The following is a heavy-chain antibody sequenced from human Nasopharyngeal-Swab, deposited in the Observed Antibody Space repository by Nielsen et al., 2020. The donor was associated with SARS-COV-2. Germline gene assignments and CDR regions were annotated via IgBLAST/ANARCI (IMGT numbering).Heavy chain of an antibody. CDR3: ARVLGLGSNWFDP. V-gene: IGHV3-48*03. D-gene: IGHD3-16*01. Sequence: GESLKISCAASGCTFSSYEMNWVRQAPGEGLEWVSYISSSGSTIYYADSVKGRFTISRDNAKNSLYPQMNSLRAEDTAVYYCARVLGLGSNWFDPWGQGTLVTVSS. CDR1: GCTFSSYE. J-gene: IGHJ5*02. CDR2: ISSSGSTI.